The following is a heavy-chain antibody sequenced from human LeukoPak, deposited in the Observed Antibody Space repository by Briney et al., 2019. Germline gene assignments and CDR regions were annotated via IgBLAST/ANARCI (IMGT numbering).Heavy chain of an antibody. CDR2: INPSGGST. J-gene: IGHJ4*02. V-gene: IGHV1-46*01. CDR1: GYTFTTYY. D-gene: IGHD3-10*01. CDR3: ARGGSEQLSPPFDS. Sequence: ASVKVSCKASGYTFTTYYMHWVRQAPGQGLEWMAMINPSGGSTNYAQKFQGRVTMTRDTSTSTAYMELSSLRSGDTALYYSARGGSEQLSPPFDSWGQGTLVTVSS.